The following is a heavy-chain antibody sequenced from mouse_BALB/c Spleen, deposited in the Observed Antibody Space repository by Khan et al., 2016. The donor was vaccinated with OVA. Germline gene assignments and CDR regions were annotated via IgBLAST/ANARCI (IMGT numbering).Heavy chain of an antibody. D-gene: IGHD2-1*01. CDR3: SRSNGNYWFAY. Sequence: QIQLVQSGPELKKPGETVKISCKASGYTLTDYGMNWVKQAPGKGFKWMGWINTYTGEATYADDFKGRFAFSLETSASTAYWQINNLKTEDTATYFCSRSNGNYWFAYWGQGTLVTVSA. V-gene: IGHV9-3-1*01. CDR2: INTYTGEA. CDR1: GYTLTDYG. J-gene: IGHJ3*01.